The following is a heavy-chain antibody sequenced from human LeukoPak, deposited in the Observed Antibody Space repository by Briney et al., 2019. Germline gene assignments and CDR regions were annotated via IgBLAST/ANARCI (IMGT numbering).Heavy chain of an antibody. Sequence: PSETLSLTCTVSGGSISSYYWSWIRQPAGKGLEWIGRIYTSGSTNYNPSLKSRVTMSVDTSKNQFSLKLSSVTAADTAVYYCARDHITIFGVVISNWFDPWGQGTLVTVSS. D-gene: IGHD3-3*01. CDR3: ARDHITIFGVVISNWFDP. CDR1: GGSISSYY. J-gene: IGHJ5*02. V-gene: IGHV4-4*07. CDR2: IYTSGST.